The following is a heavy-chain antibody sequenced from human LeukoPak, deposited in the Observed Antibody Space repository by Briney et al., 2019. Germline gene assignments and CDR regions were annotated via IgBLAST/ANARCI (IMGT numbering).Heavy chain of an antibody. D-gene: IGHD3-10*01. V-gene: IGHV4-59*01. CDR2: VYYSGST. J-gene: IGHJ4*02. CDR3: ARSELLWFGGVNSGFDY. Sequence: SETLSLTCTVSGDSINRYCWSWIRQPPGKGLEWIGYVYYSGSTNYNPALKSRVTISVDTSKNQFSLNLRSVTAADTAVYYCARSELLWFGGVNSGFDYWGQGALVTVSS. CDR1: GDSINRYC.